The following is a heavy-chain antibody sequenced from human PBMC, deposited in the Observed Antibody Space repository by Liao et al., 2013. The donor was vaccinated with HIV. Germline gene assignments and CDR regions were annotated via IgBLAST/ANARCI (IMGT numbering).Heavy chain of an antibody. V-gene: IGHV4-4*07. J-gene: IGHJ3*02. D-gene: IGHD5-24*01. Sequence: QVQLQESGPGLVKPSETLSLTCTVSGGSISSYYWSWIRQPAGKGLEWIGRIFGSGSTTYSPSLMSRVTMSVDTSKNQFSLKLTSVTAADTAVYYCARSSRRWLNPRAFDIWGQGTMVTVSS. CDR2: IFGSGST. CDR3: ARSSRRWLNPRAFDI. CDR1: GGSISSYY.